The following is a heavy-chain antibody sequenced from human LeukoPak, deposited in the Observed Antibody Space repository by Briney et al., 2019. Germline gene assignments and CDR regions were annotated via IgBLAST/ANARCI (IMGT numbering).Heavy chain of an antibody. CDR1: GFTFSSYA. D-gene: IGHD3-16*01. CDR3: AKDHVTFGGVMEPYDY. CDR2: ISGSGGST. J-gene: IGHJ4*02. V-gene: IGHV3-23*01. Sequence: GGSLRLSCAASGFTFSSYAMSWVRQAPGKGLEWVSAISGSGGSTYYADSVKGRFTISRDNSKNTLYLQMNSLRAEDTAVYYCAKDHVTFGGVMEPYDYWGQGALVTVSS.